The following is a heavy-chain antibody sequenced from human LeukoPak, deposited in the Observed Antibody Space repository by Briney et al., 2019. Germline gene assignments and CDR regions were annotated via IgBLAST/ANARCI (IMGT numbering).Heavy chain of an antibody. CDR1: GFTFSSYS. V-gene: IGHV3-21*01. Sequence: GGSLRLSCAASGFTFSSYSMNWVRQAPGKGLEWVSSISSSSSYIYYADSVKGRFTISKDNAKNSLYLQMNSLRAEDTAVYYCARGKLRFLEWEPVSVDYWGQGTLVTVSS. CDR3: ARGKLRFLEWEPVSVDY. J-gene: IGHJ4*02. CDR2: ISSSSSYI. D-gene: IGHD3-3*01.